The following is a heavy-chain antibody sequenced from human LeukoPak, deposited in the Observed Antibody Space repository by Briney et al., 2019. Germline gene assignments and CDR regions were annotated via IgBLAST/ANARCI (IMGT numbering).Heavy chain of an antibody. V-gene: IGHV3-23*01. J-gene: IGHJ5*02. Sequence: PGGSLRLSCAASRFTFSTYAMSWVRQAPGKGLEWVSGITGSGGDTYYADSVKGRFTISRDNSKNTLYLQMNTLRAEDTAVYYCAKVLGWELSHGFDPWGQGTLVTVSS. CDR3: AKVLGWELSHGFDP. CDR1: RFTFSTYA. D-gene: IGHD1-26*01. CDR2: ITGSGGDT.